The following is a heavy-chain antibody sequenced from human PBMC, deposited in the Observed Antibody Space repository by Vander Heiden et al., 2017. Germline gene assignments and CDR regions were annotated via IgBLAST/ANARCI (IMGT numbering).Heavy chain of an antibody. CDR3: ARGPSYGDYAYYYYGMDV. J-gene: IGHJ6*02. CDR1: GFPFSSYW. Sequence: EVQLVESGGGLVQPGGSLRLSCAASGFPFSSYWMSWVRQAPGKGLEWVANIKQDGSEKYYVDSVKGRFTISRDNAKNSLYLQMNSLRAEDTAVYYRARGPSYGDYAYYYYGMDVWGQGTTVTVSS. D-gene: IGHD4-17*01. V-gene: IGHV3-7*01. CDR2: IKQDGSEK.